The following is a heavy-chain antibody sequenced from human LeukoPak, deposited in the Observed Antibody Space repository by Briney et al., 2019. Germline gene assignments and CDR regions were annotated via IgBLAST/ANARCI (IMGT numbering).Heavy chain of an antibody. CDR2: IDPNSGGT. J-gene: IGHJ4*02. Sequence: ASVKVSCKASGYTLTGYYIHRVRQAPGQGLEWMGRIDPNSGGTNYAQKFQGRVTMTRDTSISTVYMEVSRLRFDDTAVYYCARNRGPVLGYYPEYWGQGTLVTVSS. D-gene: IGHD3-3*01. V-gene: IGHV1-2*06. CDR3: ARNRGPVLGYYPEY. CDR1: GYTLTGYY.